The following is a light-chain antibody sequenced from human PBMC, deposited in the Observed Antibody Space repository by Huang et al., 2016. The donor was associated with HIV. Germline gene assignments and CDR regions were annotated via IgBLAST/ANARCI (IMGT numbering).Light chain of an antibody. Sequence: EVVLTQSPGTLSLSPGDRATLSCRPSQSFSSNYLAWYQQSPGQAPRLLIYGASSRATGIPDKFSGSKSGTNFMLTISRLEPEDFAVYYCQQYDSLPLTFGQGTRLEIK. V-gene: IGKV3-20*01. J-gene: IGKJ5*01. CDR3: QQYDSLPLT. CDR1: QSFSSNY. CDR2: GAS.